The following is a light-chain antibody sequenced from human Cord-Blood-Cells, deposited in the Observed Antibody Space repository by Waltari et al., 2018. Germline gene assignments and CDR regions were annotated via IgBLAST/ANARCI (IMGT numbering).Light chain of an antibody. CDR2: DAS. V-gene: IGKV1-5*01. CDR3: QQYNSYSGT. J-gene: IGKJ1*01. CDR1: QSISSG. Sequence: DIQMTQSPSTLSASAGDKVPITCRASQSISSGLAWYQQKPGKAPKLLIYDASSLESGVPSRFSGSGSGTEFTLTISSLQPDDFATYYCQQYNSYSGTFGQGTKVEIK.